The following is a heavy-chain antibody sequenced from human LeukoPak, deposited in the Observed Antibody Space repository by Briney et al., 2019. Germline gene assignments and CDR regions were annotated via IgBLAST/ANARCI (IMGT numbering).Heavy chain of an antibody. J-gene: IGHJ5*02. Sequence: GGSLRLSCAASGFTFSDYYMSWIRQAPGKGLEWVSYISSSGSTIYYADSVKGRFTISRDNAKNSLYLQMNSLRAEDTAVYYCARDGLLWFGELSFDDWFDPWGQGTLVTVSS. CDR1: GFTFSDYY. CDR2: ISSSGSTI. D-gene: IGHD3-10*01. CDR3: ARDGLLWFGELSFDDWFDP. V-gene: IGHV3-11*01.